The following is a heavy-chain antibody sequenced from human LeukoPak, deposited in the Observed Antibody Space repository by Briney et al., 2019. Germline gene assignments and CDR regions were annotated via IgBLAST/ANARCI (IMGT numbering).Heavy chain of an antibody. Sequence: GGSLRLSCAAYGFTFSSYAMSWVRQAPGKGLEWVAVISGSGGKTYNADSVEGRFTISRDNSKNTLYLQMNSLRAEDTAVYYCAKDWDYGANRYVDYWGQGTLVIVSS. CDR3: AKDWDYGANRYVDY. CDR1: GFTFSSYA. D-gene: IGHD4-17*01. J-gene: IGHJ4*02. CDR2: ISGSGGKT. V-gene: IGHV3-23*01.